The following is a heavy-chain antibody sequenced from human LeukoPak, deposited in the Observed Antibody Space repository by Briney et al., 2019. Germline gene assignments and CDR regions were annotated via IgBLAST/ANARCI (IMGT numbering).Heavy chain of an antibody. J-gene: IGHJ5*02. CDR1: GYTFTGYY. CDR3: AREGDCSGGSCYTNWFDP. V-gene: IGHV1-2*06. CDR2: INPNIGGT. Sequence: ASVKVSCMASGYTFTGYYMHWVRQAPGQGLAWMGRINPNIGGTNNAQKFQGRVTMTRDTSISTAYMELSRLRSDDTAVYYCAREGDCSGGSCYTNWFDPWGQGTLVTVSS. D-gene: IGHD2-15*01.